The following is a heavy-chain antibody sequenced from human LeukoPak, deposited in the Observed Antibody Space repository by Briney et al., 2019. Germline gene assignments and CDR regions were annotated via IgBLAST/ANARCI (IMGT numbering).Heavy chain of an antibody. CDR1: GLSFSSYN. CDR2: ITANNTTK. CDR3: AAASAFSSSWRS. J-gene: IGHJ5*02. D-gene: IGHD6-13*01. V-gene: IGHV3-48*01. Sequence: SGGSLRLSCTASGLSFSSYNMNWVRQAPGKGPEWVAYITANNTTKYYADSVKGRFTISRDNAKKSLFLQMNSLTAEDTAVYYCAAASAFSSSWRSWGQGTVVTVSS.